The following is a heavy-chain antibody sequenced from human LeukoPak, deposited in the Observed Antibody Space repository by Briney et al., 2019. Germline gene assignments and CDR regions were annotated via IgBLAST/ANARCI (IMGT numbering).Heavy chain of an antibody. CDR2: ISGSGGST. Sequence: GGSLRLSCAASGFTFSSYAMSWVRQAPGKGLEWVSAISGSGGSTYYADSVKGRFTISRDNSKNTLYLQMNSLRAEDTAVYYCARSPRTRTYYYGSGSYYNRYYFDYWGQGTLVTVSS. V-gene: IGHV3-23*01. CDR1: GFTFSSYA. CDR3: ARSPRTRTYYYGSGSYYNRYYFDY. J-gene: IGHJ4*02. D-gene: IGHD3-10*01.